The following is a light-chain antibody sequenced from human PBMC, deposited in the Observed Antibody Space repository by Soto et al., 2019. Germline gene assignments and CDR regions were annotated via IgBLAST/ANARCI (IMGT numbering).Light chain of an antibody. J-gene: IGKJ2*03. Sequence: DIQMTQSPSSFSASVGDRVTITCRASHDVSSWLAWYQQKPGKAPRLLIYGASTLQSGVPSRFSGSGSGTDFTLTISSLQPEVFATYYCQQANSPYSFGQGTKLEIK. CDR1: HDVSSW. V-gene: IGKV1-12*01. CDR3: QQANSPYS. CDR2: GAS.